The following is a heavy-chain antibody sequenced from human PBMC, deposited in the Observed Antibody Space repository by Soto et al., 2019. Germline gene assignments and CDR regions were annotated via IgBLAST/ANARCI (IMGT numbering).Heavy chain of an antibody. V-gene: IGHV4-59*08. CDR3: ARRYGGNLDY. CDR1: GGSISSYY. J-gene: IGHJ4*01. CDR2: IYYSGST. Sequence: QVQLQESGPGLVKPSETLSLTCTVSGGSISSYYWSWIRQPPGKGLEWIGYIYYSGSTNYNPSLKSRVTISVDTSKNQFSLKLSSVTAADTAVYYCARRYGGNLDYWGHGTLVTVSS. D-gene: IGHD1-26*01.